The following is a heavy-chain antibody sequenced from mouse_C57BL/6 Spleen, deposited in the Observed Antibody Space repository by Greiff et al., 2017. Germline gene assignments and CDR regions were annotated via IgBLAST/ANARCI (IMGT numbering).Heavy chain of an antibody. V-gene: IGHV5-17*01. CDR1: GFTFSDYG. CDR3: ARELLRYLAWFAY. Sequence: EVKLVESGGGLVKPGGSLKLSCAASGFTFSDYGMHWVRQAPEKGLEWVAYISSGSSTIYYADTVKGPFTISRDNAKNTLFLQMTSLRTEDTAMYYCARELLRYLAWFAYWGQGTLVTVSA. D-gene: IGHD1-1*01. J-gene: IGHJ3*01. CDR2: ISSGSSTI.